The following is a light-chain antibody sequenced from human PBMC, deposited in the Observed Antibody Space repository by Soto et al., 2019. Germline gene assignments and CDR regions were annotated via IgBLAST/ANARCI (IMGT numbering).Light chain of an antibody. Sequence: QSVLTQPRSVSGSPGQSVTISCTGTSSDVGTYNYVSWYQLHPGRAPKLIIYDVTERPSGVPDRFSGSKSGDTASLTISGLHAEDEADYYCCSYGGSYTRNWVFGGGTKLTVL. V-gene: IGLV2-11*01. CDR1: SSDVGTYNY. J-gene: IGLJ3*02. CDR3: CSYGGSYTRNWV. CDR2: DVT.